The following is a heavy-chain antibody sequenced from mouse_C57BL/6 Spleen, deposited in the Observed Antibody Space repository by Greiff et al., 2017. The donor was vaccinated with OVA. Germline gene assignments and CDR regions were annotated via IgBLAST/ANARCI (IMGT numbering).Heavy chain of an antibody. CDR2: INPSSGNT. CDR1: GYTFTSYW. Sequence: VQLQQSGAELAKPGASVKLSCKASGYTFTSYWMHWVKQRPGQGLEWIGNINPSSGNTKYNQKFKDKATLTAEKSSSTAYMQLSSLTYEDSAVYYCARRNYCSYDAMDYWGQGTSVTVSS. V-gene: IGHV1-7*01. J-gene: IGHJ4*01. CDR3: ARRNYCSYDAMDY. D-gene: IGHD1-1*01.